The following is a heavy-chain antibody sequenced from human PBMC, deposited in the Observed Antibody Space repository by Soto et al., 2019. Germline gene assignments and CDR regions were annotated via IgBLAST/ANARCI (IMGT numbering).Heavy chain of an antibody. J-gene: IGHJ4*02. Sequence: PSETLWFTCTLCVGCIRSGDYSRSWIRQPPGKGLEWIGYIYYSGSTCYNPSLKSRVTISVDTSKNQFSLKLSSVTAADTAVYHCARGTILGLLPPDYWGQGTMVTVSS. CDR1: VGCIRSGDYS. CDR3: ARGTILGLLPPDY. V-gene: IGHV4-30-4*01. CDR2: IYYSGST. D-gene: IGHD3-3*01.